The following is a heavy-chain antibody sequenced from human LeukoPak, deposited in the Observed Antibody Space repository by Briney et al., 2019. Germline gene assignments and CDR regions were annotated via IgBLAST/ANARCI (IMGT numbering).Heavy chain of an antibody. J-gene: IGHJ2*01. CDR1: GFTFSSYW. Sequence: GGSLRLSCAASGFTFSSYWMSWVRQAPGKGLERVANIKQDGSEKYYVDSVKGRFTISRDNAKNSLYLQMNSLRAEDTAVYYCARETTVTTFHWYFDLWGRGTLVTVSS. CDR3: ARETTVTTFHWYFDL. V-gene: IGHV3-7*03. D-gene: IGHD4-17*01. CDR2: IKQDGSEK.